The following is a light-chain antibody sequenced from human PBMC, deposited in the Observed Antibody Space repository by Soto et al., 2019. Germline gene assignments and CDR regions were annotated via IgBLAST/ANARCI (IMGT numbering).Light chain of an antibody. CDR3: SSYAGSSIFYV. V-gene: IGLV2-8*01. CDR2: EVS. J-gene: IGLJ1*01. CDR1: SSDVGAYNY. Sequence: QPVLTQPPSASGSPGQSVTISCTGTSSDVGAYNYVSWYQQHPGKAPKLMIYEVSKRPSGVPDRFSGSKSGNTASLTVSGLQAEDEADYYCSSYAGSSIFYVFGTGTKLTVL.